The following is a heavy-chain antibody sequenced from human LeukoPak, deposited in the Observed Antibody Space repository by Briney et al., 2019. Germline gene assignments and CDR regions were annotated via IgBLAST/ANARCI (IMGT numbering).Heavy chain of an antibody. D-gene: IGHD5-12*01. Sequence: GGSLRLSCEASGFSFSAAWMTWVRQAPGKGLEWVATIKNDGSDKYYVDSVKGRFTLSRDNAKNLVYLQMNSLRVEDMAVYYCVNLGYSDGGQGTLVTVSS. CDR3: VNLGYSD. CDR1: GFSFSAAW. V-gene: IGHV3-7*01. J-gene: IGHJ4*02. CDR2: IKNDGSDK.